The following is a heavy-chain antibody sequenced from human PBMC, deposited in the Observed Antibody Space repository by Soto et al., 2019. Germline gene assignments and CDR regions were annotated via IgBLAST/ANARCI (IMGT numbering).Heavy chain of an antibody. Sequence: GXLRLSCAAAGFTVSSYGMRWVRQAPGKGLEGVAVISYDGSNKYYADSVKGRFTISRDNSKNTLYLQMNSLRAEDTAVYYCAKHSIPYYYYYGMDVWAQGTTVTVSS. CDR2: ISYDGSNK. CDR1: GFTVSSYG. J-gene: IGHJ6*02. D-gene: IGHD2-2*02. CDR3: AKHSIPYYYYYGMDV. V-gene: IGHV3-30*18.